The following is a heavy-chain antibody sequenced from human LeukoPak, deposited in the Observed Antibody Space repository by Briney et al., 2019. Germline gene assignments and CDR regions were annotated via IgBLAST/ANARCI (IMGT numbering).Heavy chain of an antibody. CDR2: IYWDGDI. Sequence: SGPTLVNPTQTLTLTCTFSGFSLTTNGVGVGWIRQPPGEALEWLALIYWDGDIRYSPSLKSRLTITKDTSKNQVVLTMTNMDPVDTATYYYAHRGSNWGHFDYWGQGTLVTVSS. CDR1: GFSLTTNGVG. CDR3: AHRGSNWGHFDY. D-gene: IGHD7-27*01. V-gene: IGHV2-5*02. J-gene: IGHJ4*02.